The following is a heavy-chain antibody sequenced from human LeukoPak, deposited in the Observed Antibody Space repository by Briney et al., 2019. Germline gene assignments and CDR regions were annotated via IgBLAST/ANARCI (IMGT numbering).Heavy chain of an antibody. CDR2: IFGSGGSA. Sequence: GGSLRLSCAASGFTFNNYAMYWVRQAPGKGLEWVAGIFGSGGSAHYADSVKGRFTIFRDNSKNTVYLQMNSLRAEDTAVYYCGKTTVGYSSGRYPGWPVDYWGQGALVTVSS. J-gene: IGHJ4*02. V-gene: IGHV3-23*01. D-gene: IGHD6-19*01. CDR1: GFTFNNYA. CDR3: GKTTVGYSSGRYPGWPVDY.